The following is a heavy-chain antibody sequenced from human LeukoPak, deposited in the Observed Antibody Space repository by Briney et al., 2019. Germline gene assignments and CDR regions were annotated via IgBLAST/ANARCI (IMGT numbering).Heavy chain of an antibody. CDR2: IYPGDSDT. J-gene: IGHJ5*02. CDR1: GYRFSSYW. D-gene: IGHD2-2*01. CDR3: ARQYGYCSSTSCYNWFDP. Sequence: GEPLKISCKGSGYRFSSYWIAWVRQKPGQGLEWMGSIYPGDSDTRYSPSFQGQVTISVDKSNSTANLQWSSLKASDTAMYCCARQYGYCSSTSCYNWFDPWGQGTLVTVSS. V-gene: IGHV5-51*01.